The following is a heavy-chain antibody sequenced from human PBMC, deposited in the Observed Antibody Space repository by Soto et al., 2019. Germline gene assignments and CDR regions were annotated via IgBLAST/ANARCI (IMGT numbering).Heavy chain of an antibody. CDR1: GFTFSSYG. V-gene: IGHV3-30*18. D-gene: IGHD2-15*01. CDR2: ISYDGSNK. CDR3: AKDPGYCSGGSCYSETAYYYGMDV. J-gene: IGHJ6*02. Sequence: QVQLVESGGGVVQPGRSLRLSCAASGFTFSSYGMHWVRQAPGKGLEWVAVISYDGSNKYYADSVKGRFTISRDNSKNPLDLQMNSLRAEDTAVYYCAKDPGYCSGGSCYSETAYYYGMDVWGQGTTVTVSS.